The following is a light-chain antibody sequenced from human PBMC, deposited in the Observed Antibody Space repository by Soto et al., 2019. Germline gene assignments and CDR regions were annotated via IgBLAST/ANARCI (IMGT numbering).Light chain of an antibody. CDR3: QQYGTSPYT. CDR1: QSVSSSY. J-gene: IGKJ2*01. CDR2: GAS. Sequence: EIVLTQSPGTLSLSPGERATLSCRASQSVSSSYLAWYQQKPGQAPGLLIYGASSRATGIPDRFSGSGSGTDFTLTISRLEPEDFAVYYCQQYGTSPYTFGKGTKLEI. V-gene: IGKV3-20*01.